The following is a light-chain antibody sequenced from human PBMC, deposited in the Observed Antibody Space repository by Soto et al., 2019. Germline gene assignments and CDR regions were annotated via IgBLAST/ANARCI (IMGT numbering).Light chain of an antibody. CDR3: QHYDNLPPYT. Sequence: TQSPATLSASVGDRVTITCQASQDINNYLNWYQHKPGKAPKLLIYDASNLETGVPLRFSGSGSGTHFSFTISSLQPEDIATYYCQHYDNLPPYTFGQGTKLEI. J-gene: IGKJ2*01. CDR2: DAS. V-gene: IGKV1-33*01. CDR1: QDINNY.